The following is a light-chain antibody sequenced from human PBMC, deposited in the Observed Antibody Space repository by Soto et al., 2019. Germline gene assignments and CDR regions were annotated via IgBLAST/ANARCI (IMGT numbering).Light chain of an antibody. Sequence: QSVLTQPPSASGSPGQSVAISCTGTSSDVGGYNYVSWYQQHPGKAPKLMIYEVNKRPSGVPDRFSGSKSGNTASLAISGLQSDDEADYFCATWDDSLNGRLFGGGTKLTVL. CDR2: EVN. J-gene: IGLJ3*02. CDR1: SSDVGGYNY. V-gene: IGLV2-8*01. CDR3: ATWDDSLNGRL.